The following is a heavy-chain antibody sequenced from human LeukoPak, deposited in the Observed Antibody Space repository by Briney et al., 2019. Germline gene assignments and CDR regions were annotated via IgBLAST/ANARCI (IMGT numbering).Heavy chain of an antibody. V-gene: IGHV3-23*01. CDR3: AKEGSSWWFGDY. J-gene: IGHJ4*02. D-gene: IGHD3-10*01. CDR2: ITGSGGSR. Sequence: PGGSLRLSCAASGFTFSSYAMTWVRQAPGKGLEWVSTITGSGGSRDYADSVKGRFTISRDNSKNTLYLQMNSLRAEDTAVYYCAKEGSSWWFGDYWGQGTLVTVSS. CDR1: GFTFSSYA.